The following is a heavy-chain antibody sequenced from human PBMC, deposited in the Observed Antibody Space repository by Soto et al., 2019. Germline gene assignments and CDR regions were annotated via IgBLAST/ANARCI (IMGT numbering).Heavy chain of an antibody. CDR3: ARSGNESPSRSWSRRGMFYL. D-gene: IGHD6-13*01. V-gene: IGHV4-59*01. J-gene: IGHJ5*02. CDR2: IYNSGST. Sequence: QVQLQESGPGLVKPWETLSLTCTVSGGSFGSFYWSWIRQAPGKGPEWIGYIYNSGSTDYNPSLKSRVTMSADMSKNQFSLQLRSATVADTAVYYCARSGNESPSRSWSRRGMFYLWGQGNLVTVFS. CDR1: GGSFGSFY.